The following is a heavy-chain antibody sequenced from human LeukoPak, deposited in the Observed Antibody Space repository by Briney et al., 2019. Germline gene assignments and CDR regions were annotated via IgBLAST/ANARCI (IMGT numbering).Heavy chain of an antibody. CDR1: GGSISTYC. CDR3: ARGLTVYYFDY. Sequence: SETLSLTCAVSGGSISTYCWSWIRQPPGKGLEWIGYIFYSGSTNYNPSLKSRVTISVDTSKNQFSLKLSSVTAADTAVYYCARGLTVYYFDYWGQGTLVTVSS. V-gene: IGHV4-59*01. D-gene: IGHD1-20*01. J-gene: IGHJ4*02. CDR2: IFYSGST.